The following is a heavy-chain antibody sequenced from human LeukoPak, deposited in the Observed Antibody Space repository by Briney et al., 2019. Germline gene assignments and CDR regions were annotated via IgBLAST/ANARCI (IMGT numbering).Heavy chain of an antibody. J-gene: IGHJ4*02. V-gene: IGHV1-2*04. D-gene: IGHD1-26*01. CDR3: ARDLDGWELRPLGY. CDR2: INPNSGGT. CDR1: GYTFTGYY. Sequence: ASVKVSCKASGYTFTGYYMHWVRQAPGQGLEWMGWINPNSGGTNYAQKLQGWVTMTRDTSISTAYMELSSLRSEDTAVYYCARDLDGWELRPLGYWGQGTLVTVSS.